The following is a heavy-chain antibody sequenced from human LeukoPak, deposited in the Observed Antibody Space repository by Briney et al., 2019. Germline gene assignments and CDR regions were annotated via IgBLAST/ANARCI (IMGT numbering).Heavy chain of an antibody. Sequence: GASVKVSCKASGYTFTSHGISWVRQAPGQGLEWMGWISAYNGNTNYAQKLQGRVTMTTDTSTSTAYMELRSLRSDDTAVYYCARGNEDIVVVPAAPGYYMDVWGKGTTVTVSS. CDR2: ISAYNGNT. CDR3: ARGNEDIVVVPAAPGYYMDV. J-gene: IGHJ6*03. V-gene: IGHV1-18*01. D-gene: IGHD2-2*01. CDR1: GYTFTSHG.